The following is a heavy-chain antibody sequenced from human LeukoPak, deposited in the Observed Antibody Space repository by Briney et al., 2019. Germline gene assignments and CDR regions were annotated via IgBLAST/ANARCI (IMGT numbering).Heavy chain of an antibody. CDR2: ISFKNGNT. Sequence: ASVKVSCKASGYTLINYGISWVRQAPGQGLEWMGWISFKNGNTNSAQKLQGRVTMTTDTSTSTAYMELMSLRSDDTPVYYCAKGGSTRPWSFDIWGQGTMVTVSS. CDR3: AKGGSTRPWSFDI. D-gene: IGHD2-2*01. J-gene: IGHJ3*02. V-gene: IGHV1-18*01. CDR1: GYTLINYG.